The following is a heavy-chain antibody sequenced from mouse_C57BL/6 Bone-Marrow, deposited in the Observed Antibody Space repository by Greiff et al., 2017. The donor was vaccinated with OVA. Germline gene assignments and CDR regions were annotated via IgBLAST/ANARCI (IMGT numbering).Heavy chain of an antibody. CDR1: GYSFTGYF. CDR2: INPYNGDT. D-gene: IGHD2-2*01. J-gene: IGHJ2*01. CDR3: ARTMVTTRYYFDY. V-gene: IGHV1-20*01. Sequence: VQLQQSGPELVKPGDSVKISCKASGYSFTGYFMNWVMQSHGKSLEWIGRINPYNGDTFYNQKFKGKATLTVDKSSSTAHMELRSLTSEASAVYYCARTMVTTRYYFDYWGQGTTLTGSS.